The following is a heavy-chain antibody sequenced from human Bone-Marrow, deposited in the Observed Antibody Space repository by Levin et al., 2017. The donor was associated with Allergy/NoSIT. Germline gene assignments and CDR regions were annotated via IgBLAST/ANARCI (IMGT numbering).Heavy chain of an antibody. CDR1: GYTFTSYD. CDR2: MNPNSGNT. Sequence: ASVKVSCKASGYTFTSYDINWVRQATGQGLEWMGWMNPNSGNTGYAQKFQGRVTMTRNTSISTAYMELSSLRSEDTAVYYCARGGDCSSTSCYGMDVWGQGTTVTVSS. V-gene: IGHV1-8*01. J-gene: IGHJ6*02. CDR3: ARGGDCSSTSCYGMDV. D-gene: IGHD2-2*01.